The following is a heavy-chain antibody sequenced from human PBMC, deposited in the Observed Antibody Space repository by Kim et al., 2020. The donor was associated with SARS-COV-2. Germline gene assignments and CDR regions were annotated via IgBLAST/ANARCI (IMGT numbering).Heavy chain of an antibody. J-gene: IGHJ6*01. D-gene: IGHD3-10*01. V-gene: IGHV4-59*08. CDR1: GGSISSYY. CDR3: ARNAPIGYYGSGSEGMDG. CDR2: IYYSGST. Sequence: SETLSLTCTVSGGSISSYYWSWIRQPPGKVLEWIGYIYYSGSTNYNPSLKSRVTISSDTSKNQFSLKLSSVTAADTAVYSFARNAPIGYYGSGSEGMDG.